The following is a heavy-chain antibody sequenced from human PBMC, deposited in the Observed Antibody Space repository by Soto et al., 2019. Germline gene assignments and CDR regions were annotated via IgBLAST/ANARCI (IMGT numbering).Heavy chain of an antibody. J-gene: IGHJ5*02. CDR2: IYYSGST. D-gene: IGHD3-3*01. V-gene: IGHV4-30-4*01. Sequence: PSETLSLTCTVSGGSISSGDYYWSWIRQPPGKGLEWIGYIYYSGSTYYNPSLKSRVTISVDTSKNQFSLKLSSVTAADTAVYYCARAQRKMYCDFWSGHTPPSWFDPWGQGTLVTVSS. CDR1: GGSISSGDYY. CDR3: ARAQRKMYCDFWSGHTPPSWFDP.